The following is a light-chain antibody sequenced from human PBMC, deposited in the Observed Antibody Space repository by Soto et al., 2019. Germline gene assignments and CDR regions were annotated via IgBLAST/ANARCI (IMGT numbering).Light chain of an antibody. CDR3: LQDYGDSWT. CDR1: RDVGSD. Sequence: TQMTQSPLSLSASVGEKIIITCRASRDVGSDVSWYQQKPGQAPKLVIYAASNLYTGVPSGFSGRRSGTEFTLTISSLQPEDFASYYCLQDYGDSWTFGQGTKVDIK. V-gene: IGKV1-6*01. J-gene: IGKJ1*01. CDR2: AAS.